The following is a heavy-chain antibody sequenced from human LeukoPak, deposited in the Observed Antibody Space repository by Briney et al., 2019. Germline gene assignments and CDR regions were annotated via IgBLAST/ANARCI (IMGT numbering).Heavy chain of an antibody. CDR1: RFTFSSYA. J-gene: IGHJ4*02. CDR2: ISGSGGST. Sequence: GGSLRLSCAASRFTFSSYAMSWVRQAPGKGLEWVSPISGSGGSTYYADSVKGRFTISRDNSKNTLYLQMNSLRAEDTAVYYCAKELRRSSSSFDYWGQGTLVTVSS. D-gene: IGHD6-6*01. CDR3: AKELRRSSSSFDY. V-gene: IGHV3-23*01.